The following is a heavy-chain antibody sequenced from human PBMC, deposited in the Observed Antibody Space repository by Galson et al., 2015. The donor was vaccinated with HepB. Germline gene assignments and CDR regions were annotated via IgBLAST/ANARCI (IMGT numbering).Heavy chain of an antibody. Sequence: SVKVSCKASGGTFSSYTISWVRQAPGQGLEWMGRIIPILGIANYAQKFQGRVTITADKSTSTAYMELSSLRSEDTAVYYCARPPWGGKDYWWYFDLWGRGTLVTVSS. CDR2: IIPILGIA. CDR3: ARPPWGGKDYWWYFDL. D-gene: IGHD4-23*01. CDR1: GGTFSSYT. J-gene: IGHJ2*01. V-gene: IGHV1-69*02.